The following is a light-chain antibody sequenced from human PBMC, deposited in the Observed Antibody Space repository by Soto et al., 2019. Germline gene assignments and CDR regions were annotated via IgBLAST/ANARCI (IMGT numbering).Light chain of an antibody. CDR3: QQRRYWPVT. CDR2: DAS. J-gene: IGKJ1*01. Sequence: ENVLTQSPAILSMSPGERATLSCRASQSVSSYFAWYQQKPGQAPRLLIYDASNRATGVPARFSGSGSGTDFTLTISSLEPEDFAVYYCQQRRYWPVTFGQGTKVDIK. CDR1: QSVSSY. V-gene: IGKV3-11*01.